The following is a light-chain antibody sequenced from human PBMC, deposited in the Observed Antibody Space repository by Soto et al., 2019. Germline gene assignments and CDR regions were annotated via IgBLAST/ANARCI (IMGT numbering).Light chain of an antibody. CDR1: TGAVTSGHY. V-gene: IGLV7-43*01. J-gene: IGLJ3*02. CDR2: TTN. CDR3: LLYYGGSQLM. Sequence: QAVVTQEPSLTVSPGGTVTLTCASSTGAVTSGHYASWFQQKPGQAPRTLIYTTNSRHSWTPARFSGSLLGGKAALTLSAVQPEDEAEYYFLLYYGGSQLMFGGGTKVTVL.